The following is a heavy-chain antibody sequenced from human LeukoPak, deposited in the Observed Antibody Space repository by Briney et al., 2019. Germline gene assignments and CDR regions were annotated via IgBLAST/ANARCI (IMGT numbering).Heavy chain of an antibody. V-gene: IGHV4-59*08. Sequence: SETLSLTCTVSGGSISSYYWSWIRQPPGKGLEWIGYIYYSGSTNYNPSLKSRVTISVDTSKNQFSLKLSSVTAADTAVYYCARPSHYGDLPPVWGQGTMVTVSS. CDR2: IYYSGST. CDR1: GGSISSYY. CDR3: ARPSHYGDLPPV. J-gene: IGHJ3*01. D-gene: IGHD4-17*01.